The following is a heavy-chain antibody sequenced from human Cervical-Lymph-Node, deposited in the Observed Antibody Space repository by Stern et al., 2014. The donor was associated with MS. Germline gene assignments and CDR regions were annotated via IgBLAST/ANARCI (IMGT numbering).Heavy chain of an antibody. Sequence: EVQLLESGGGLVKPGRSLRLSCSTSGFAFADYAMTWVRQAPGKGLEWVGFIRSKAYRGTTEYAASVKGRFTISRDDSKSIAYLQMNSLKSEDTGVYYCTRDRRGYSSSRSVGMDVWGQGTTVTVSS. V-gene: IGHV3-49*04. D-gene: IGHD6-13*01. CDR2: IRSKAYRGTT. CDR1: GFAFADYA. J-gene: IGHJ6*02. CDR3: TRDRRGYSSSRSVGMDV.